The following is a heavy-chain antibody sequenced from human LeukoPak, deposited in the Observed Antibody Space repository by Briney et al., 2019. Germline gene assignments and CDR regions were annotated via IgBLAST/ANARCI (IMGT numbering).Heavy chain of an antibody. CDR2: INHSGST. V-gene: IGHV4-34*01. CDR1: GGSFSGYY. D-gene: IGHD6-13*01. Sequence: SETLSLTCAVYGGSFSGYYWSWIRQPPGKGLEWIGEINHSGSTNYNPPLKRRVTISVDTSNNQFSLKLSSVTAADTAVYYCARAGIAAAGTIRGVKYFQHWGQGTLVSVSS. CDR3: ARAGIAAAGTIRGVKYFQH. J-gene: IGHJ1*01.